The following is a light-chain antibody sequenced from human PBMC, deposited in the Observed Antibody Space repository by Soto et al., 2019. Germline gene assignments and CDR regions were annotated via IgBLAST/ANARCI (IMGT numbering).Light chain of an antibody. Sequence: EIVMTQSPATLSVSPGERATLSCRASQTVTSNLAWYQQKPGQSPRLLIYGASTRATGTPARFSGSGSGTEFTLTINSLQSEDFAVYFCHQYNNWPTFGQGTKVDI. CDR3: HQYNNWPT. CDR1: QTVTSN. V-gene: IGKV3D-15*01. J-gene: IGKJ1*01. CDR2: GAS.